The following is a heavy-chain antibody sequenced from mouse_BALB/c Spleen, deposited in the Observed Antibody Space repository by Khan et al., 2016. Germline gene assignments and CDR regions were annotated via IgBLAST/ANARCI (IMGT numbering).Heavy chain of an antibody. V-gene: IGHV5-12*02. CDR3: ARVNPWFAC. CDR2: ISNGGDNT. J-gene: IGHJ3*01. Sequence: EVELVESGGGLVQPGGSLKLSCATSEFTFSDYYMYWVRQTPEKRLEWVAYISNGGDNTYYPDTVKGRFTISRDNAKNTLYLQMSSLKSEDTAMYYCARVNPWFACWGQGTLITVSA. D-gene: IGHD2-2*01. CDR1: EFTFSDYY.